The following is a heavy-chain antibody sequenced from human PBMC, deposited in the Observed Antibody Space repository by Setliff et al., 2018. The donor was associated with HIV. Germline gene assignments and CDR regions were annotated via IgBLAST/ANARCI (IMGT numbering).Heavy chain of an antibody. CDR2: IYSTGST. V-gene: IGHV4-4*07. J-gene: IGHJ4*02. CDR1: GGSISDYY. Sequence: SETLSLTCIVPGGSISDYYWSWIRQPAGKGLEWIGRIYSTGSTTYNPSLKSRLTMSVDMSKNQVSLKLKSVTAADTAVYYCAREVAGTEDHWGQGTLVTVSS. D-gene: IGHD6-19*01. CDR3: AREVAGTEDH.